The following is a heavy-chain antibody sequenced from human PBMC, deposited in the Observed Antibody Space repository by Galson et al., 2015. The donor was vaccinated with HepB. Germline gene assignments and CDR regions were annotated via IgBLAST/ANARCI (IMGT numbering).Heavy chain of an antibody. CDR3: ARAPSWDIVVVPAAMLSYYYYYYMDV. CDR1: GFTFSSYW. J-gene: IGHJ6*03. CDR2: IKQDGSEK. D-gene: IGHD2-2*01. Sequence: FLRLSCAASGFTFSSYWMSWVRQAPGKGLEWVANIKQDGSEKYYVDSVKGRFAISRDNAKNSLYLQMNSLRAEDTAVYYCARAPSWDIVVVPAAMLSYYYYYYMDVWGKGTTVTVSS. V-gene: IGHV3-7*03.